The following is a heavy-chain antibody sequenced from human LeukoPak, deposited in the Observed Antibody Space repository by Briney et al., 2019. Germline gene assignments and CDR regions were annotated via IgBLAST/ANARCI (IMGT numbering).Heavy chain of an antibody. CDR2: MNPNSGNT. CDR1: GYTFTVYY. D-gene: IGHD5-24*01. J-gene: IGHJ4*02. CDR3: ARARRGMATIHDYYFDY. Sequence: ASVKVSCKASGYTFTVYYMYWVRQAPGQGLEWMGWMNPNSGNTGYAQKFQGRVTMTRNTSISTAYMELSSLRSEDTAVYYCARARRGMATIHDYYFDYWGQGTLVTVSS. V-gene: IGHV1-8*02.